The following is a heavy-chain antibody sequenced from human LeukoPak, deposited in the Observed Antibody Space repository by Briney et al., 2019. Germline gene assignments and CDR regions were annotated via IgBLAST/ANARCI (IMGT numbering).Heavy chain of an antibody. Sequence: PSETLSLTCTVSGGSISSYYWSWIRQPAGKGLEWIGSIYYSGSTYYNPSLKSRVTISVDTSKNQFSLKLSSVTAADTAVYYCARGGDTVVVPAVPHSFDYWGQGTLVTVSS. D-gene: IGHD2-2*01. J-gene: IGHJ4*02. V-gene: IGHV4-4*07. CDR2: IYYSGST. CDR3: ARGGDTVVVPAVPHSFDY. CDR1: GGSISSYY.